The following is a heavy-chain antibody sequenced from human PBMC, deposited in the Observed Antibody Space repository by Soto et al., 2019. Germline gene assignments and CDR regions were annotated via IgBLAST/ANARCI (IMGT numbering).Heavy chain of an antibody. Sequence: EVHLVESGGGLVKPGGSLRLSCAVSGFTFSSCTMNLVRQAPGKGLEWVSSISPSTSHIYYADSVKGLFTISRDNVKNSLFPQTNSLRAEDTAVYYCSVCSGGACHQNYGMDVWGQGTMVTVSS. J-gene: IGHJ6*02. CDR2: ISPSTSHI. CDR3: SVCSGGACHQNYGMDV. CDR1: GFTFSSCT. D-gene: IGHD2-15*01. V-gene: IGHV3-21*01.